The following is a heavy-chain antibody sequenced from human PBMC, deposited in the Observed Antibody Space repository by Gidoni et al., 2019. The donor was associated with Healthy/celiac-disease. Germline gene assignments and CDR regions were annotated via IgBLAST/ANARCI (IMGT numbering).Heavy chain of an antibody. Sequence: QITLKESGPTLVKPTQTLTLTCPFSGFALSTSGVGVGWIRQPPGKALEWLALIYWDDDKRYSPSLKSRLTITKDTSKNQVVLTMTNMDPVDTATYYCAHRLRWDAFDIWGQGTMVTVSS. CDR1: GFALSTSGVG. CDR3: AHRLRWDAFDI. D-gene: IGHD4-17*01. CDR2: IYWDDDK. J-gene: IGHJ3*02. V-gene: IGHV2-5*02.